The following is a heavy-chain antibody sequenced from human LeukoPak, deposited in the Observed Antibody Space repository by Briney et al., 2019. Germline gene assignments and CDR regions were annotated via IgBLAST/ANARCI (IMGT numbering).Heavy chain of an antibody. Sequence: GGSLRLSCAASGFTFSSYAMSWVRQAPGKGLEWVSDISGSGGSTYYADSVKGRFTISRANSKNTLYLQMNSLRAEDTAVYYCVPRKEWSCYMDVWGKGTTVTISS. CDR2: ISGSGGST. CDR3: VPRKEWSCYMDV. J-gene: IGHJ6*03. V-gene: IGHV3-23*01. CDR1: GFTFSSYA. D-gene: IGHD3-3*01.